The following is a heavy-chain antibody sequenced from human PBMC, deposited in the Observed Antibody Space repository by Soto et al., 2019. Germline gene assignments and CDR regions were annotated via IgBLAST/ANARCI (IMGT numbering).Heavy chain of an antibody. CDR2: ISSSGGTT. V-gene: IGHV3-23*01. CDR1: WFPFCNPA. CDR3: AKDIGAAGVFDY. J-gene: IGHJ4*02. Sequence: GGSLRLSCSTPWFPFCNPAMGWVPPAPGKGLEWVSAISSSGGTTYYADSVKGRFTISRDNSKKMVYLQMNGLTVEDTAVYYCAKDIGAAGVFDYWGQGILLTVSS. D-gene: IGHD6-13*01.